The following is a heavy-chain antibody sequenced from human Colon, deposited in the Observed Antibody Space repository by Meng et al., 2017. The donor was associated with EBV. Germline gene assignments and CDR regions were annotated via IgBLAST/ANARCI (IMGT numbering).Heavy chain of an antibody. CDR2: IHHSGSA. V-gene: IGHV4-30-4*01. D-gene: IGHD2-21*01. CDR3: ASFDHIPRRNYFDY. J-gene: IGHJ4*02. CDR1: GGSMSSGNYY. Sequence: QVQLQGSGPGLVEPSQTLSLTCTVSGGSMSSGNYYWSWIRQPPGKGLEWIGYIHHSGSAYYNPSLKSRVSISVDTSKNQFSLNLNSMTAADTAVYYCASFDHIPRRNYFDYWGQGTLVTVS.